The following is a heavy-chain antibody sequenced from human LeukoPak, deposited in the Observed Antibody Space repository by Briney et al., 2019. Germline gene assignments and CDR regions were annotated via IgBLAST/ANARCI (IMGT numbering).Heavy chain of an antibody. CDR2: ISGSGGST. CDR3: AKGVVPAAKGGWFDP. D-gene: IGHD2-2*01. Sequence: GGSLRLSCAASGFTFNSYAMSWVRQAPGKGLEWVSAISGSGGSTYYADSVKGRFTISRDNSKNTLYLQMNSLRAEDTAVYYCAKGVVPAAKGGWFDPWGQGTLVTVSS. J-gene: IGHJ5*02. CDR1: GFTFNSYA. V-gene: IGHV3-23*01.